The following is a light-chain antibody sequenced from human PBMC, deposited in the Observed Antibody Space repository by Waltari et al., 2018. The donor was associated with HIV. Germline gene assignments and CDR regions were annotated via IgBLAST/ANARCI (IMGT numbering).Light chain of an antibody. V-gene: IGLV3-21*01. CDR2: YDN. Sequence: SYVLTQPPSVSVAPGETATITCAGNNIGRKNVHWYQQRPGEAPILVIYYDNERPSGIPRRFGGTNAGNAATLTSRGDEVADEADYCCQVWDSDSDHVFGPGTEVTVL. CDR3: QVWDSDSDHV. CDR1: NIGRKN. J-gene: IGLJ1*01.